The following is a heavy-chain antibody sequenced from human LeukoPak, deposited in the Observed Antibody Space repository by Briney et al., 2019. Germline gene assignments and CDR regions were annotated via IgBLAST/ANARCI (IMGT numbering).Heavy chain of an antibody. V-gene: IGHV1-69*13. J-gene: IGHJ4*02. D-gene: IGHD1-20*01. Sequence: GASVKVSCKASGYTFTGYYMHWVRQAPGQGLKWMGGIIPIFGTANYAQKFQSRVTITADESTSTAYMELSSLRSEDTAVYYCARGLPLARDIWTLDYWGQGTLVTVSS. CDR2: IIPIFGTA. CDR1: GYTFTGYY. CDR3: ARGLPLARDIWTLDY.